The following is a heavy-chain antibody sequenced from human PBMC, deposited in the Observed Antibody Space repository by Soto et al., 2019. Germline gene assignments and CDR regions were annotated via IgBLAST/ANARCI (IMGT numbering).Heavy chain of an antibody. CDR2: IYYSGST. D-gene: IGHD3-16*01. J-gene: IGHJ6*02. V-gene: IGHV4-59*01. Sequence: ETLSLTCTVSGGSISSYYWSWIRQPPGKGLEWIGYIYYSGSTNYNPSLKSRVTISVDTSKNQFSLKLSSVTAADTDVYYGAGGGKPRTRYYGMDVWGQGTTVTVSS. CDR1: GGSISSYY. CDR3: AGGGKPRTRYYGMDV.